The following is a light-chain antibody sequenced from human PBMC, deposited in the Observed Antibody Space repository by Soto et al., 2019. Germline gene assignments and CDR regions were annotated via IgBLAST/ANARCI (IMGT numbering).Light chain of an antibody. CDR1: QSISSY. J-gene: IGKJ4*01. Sequence: DIQMTQSPSSLSASVGDRVTITCRASQSISSYLNWYQQKPGKAPKLLIYEASSLETGVPSRFSGGGSGAHFTFTISSLQPEDFATYYCQHYVNLPLTFGGGTKVDIK. CDR2: EAS. V-gene: IGKV1-33*01. CDR3: QHYVNLPLT.